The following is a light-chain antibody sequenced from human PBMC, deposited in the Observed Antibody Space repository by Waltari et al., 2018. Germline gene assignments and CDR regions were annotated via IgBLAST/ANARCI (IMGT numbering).Light chain of an antibody. CDR3: CSYTSSRTVV. CDR2: DVS. V-gene: IGLV2-14*03. Sequence: QSALTQPAPVSGSPGQSITIPCTGSSSDIGGYHFVSWYQQHPGKAPKVMIYDVSNRPSGISDRFSGSKSGNTASLTISGLQAEDEADYYCCSYTSSRTVVFGGGTKLTVL. CDR1: SSDIGGYHF. J-gene: IGLJ3*02.